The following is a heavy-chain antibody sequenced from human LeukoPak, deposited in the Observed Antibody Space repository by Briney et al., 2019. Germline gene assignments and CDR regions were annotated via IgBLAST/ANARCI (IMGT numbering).Heavy chain of an antibody. Sequence: PGGSLRLSCAASGFTFSSYWMSWVRQAPGKGLEWVANIKQDGSEKYYVDSVKGRFTISRDNAKNSLYLLMNSLRAEDTAVYYCARVTYYDFWSGYSDYWGQGTLVTVSS. CDR1: GFTFSSYW. D-gene: IGHD3-3*01. CDR3: ARVTYYDFWSGYSDY. J-gene: IGHJ4*02. V-gene: IGHV3-7*01. CDR2: IKQDGSEK.